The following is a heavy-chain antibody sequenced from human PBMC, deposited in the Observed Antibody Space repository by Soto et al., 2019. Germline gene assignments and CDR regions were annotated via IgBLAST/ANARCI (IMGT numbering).Heavy chain of an antibody. J-gene: IGHJ4*02. CDR3: ARDAPGESYFDY. CDR1: GGSISSHY. CDR2: ISYSGST. V-gene: IGHV4-59*11. Sequence: QVQLQESGPGLVKPSETLSLTCTVSGGSISSHYWRWIRQPPGKGLEWIGYISYSGSTHYNPSLKGRVXXXVXXSKNQFSLKLTSITAADTAVYYCARDAPGESYFDYWGQGTLVTVAS. D-gene: IGHD2-21*01.